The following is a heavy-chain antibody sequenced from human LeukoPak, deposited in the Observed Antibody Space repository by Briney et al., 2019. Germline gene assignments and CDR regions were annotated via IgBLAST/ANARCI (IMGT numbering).Heavy chain of an antibody. V-gene: IGHV3-7*01. Sequence: GGSLRLSCAASGFTSSTYWMSWVRRAPGKGLEWVANIKQDGSEKCYVDSVKGRFTISRDNAKNPVYLQMNSLRVEDTAVYYCARELGHDPASGMDVWGQGTTVTVSS. D-gene: IGHD1-26*01. J-gene: IGHJ6*02. CDR3: ARELGHDPASGMDV. CDR2: IKQDGSEK. CDR1: GFTSSTYW.